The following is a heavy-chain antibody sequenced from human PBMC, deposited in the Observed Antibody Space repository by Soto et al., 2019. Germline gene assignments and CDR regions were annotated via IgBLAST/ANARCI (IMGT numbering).Heavy chain of an antibody. V-gene: IGHV1-69*13. D-gene: IGHD1-26*01. Sequence: SVKVSCKASGVTFSSYAISWVRQAPGQGLEWMGGIIPIFGTANYAQKFQGRVTITADESTSTAYMELSSLRSEDTAVYYRARDFAGLSGSYDYWGQGTLVTVSS. J-gene: IGHJ4*02. CDR3: ARDFAGLSGSYDY. CDR1: GVTFSSYA. CDR2: IIPIFGTA.